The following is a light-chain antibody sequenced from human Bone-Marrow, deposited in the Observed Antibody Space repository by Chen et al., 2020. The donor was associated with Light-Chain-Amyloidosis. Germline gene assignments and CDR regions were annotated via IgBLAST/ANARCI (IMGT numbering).Light chain of an antibody. Sequence: SYVLTQPSSVSVAPGQMATIACGGNNIGSTSVHWYQQTPGQTPLLAVYDDSDRPSGIPERLSGSNSGNMATLTISRVEAGDEADYYCQVWDRSSDRPVFGGGTKLTVL. J-gene: IGLJ3*02. CDR3: QVWDRSSDRPV. V-gene: IGLV3-21*02. CDR2: DDS. CDR1: NIGSTS.